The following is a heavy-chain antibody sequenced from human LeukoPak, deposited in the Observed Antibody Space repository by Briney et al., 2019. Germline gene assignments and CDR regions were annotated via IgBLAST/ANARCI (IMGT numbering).Heavy chain of an antibody. D-gene: IGHD3-10*01. CDR2: ISSSSGTI. J-gene: IGHJ4*02. CDR3: ARGGYYFDY. V-gene: IGHV3-48*04. Sequence: PGGSLRLSCAASGFTFSTYSMNWVRQAPGKGLEWVSYISSSSGTIYYADSAKGRFTISRDNAKNSLYLQVNSLRAEDTAVYYCARGGYYFDYWGQGTLVTVSS. CDR1: GFTFSTYS.